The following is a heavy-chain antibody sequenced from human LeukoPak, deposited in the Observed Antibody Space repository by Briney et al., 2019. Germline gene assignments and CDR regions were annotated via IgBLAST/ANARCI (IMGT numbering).Heavy chain of an antibody. Sequence: PSQALSLTCAVSGGSISSGGYSWSWIRQPPGKGLEWIGYIYHSGSTYYNPSLKSRVTISVDRSKNQFPLKLSSVTAADTAVYYCARFNRKTNWFDPWGQGTLVTVSS. CDR3: ARFNRKTNWFDP. CDR2: IYHSGST. D-gene: IGHD3-16*02. CDR1: GGSISSGGYS. V-gene: IGHV4-30-2*01. J-gene: IGHJ5*02.